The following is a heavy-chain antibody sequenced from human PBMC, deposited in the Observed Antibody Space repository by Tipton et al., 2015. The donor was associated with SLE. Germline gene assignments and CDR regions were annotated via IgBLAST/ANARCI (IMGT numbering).Heavy chain of an antibody. V-gene: IGHV4-59*11. CDR2: IYYSGST. D-gene: IGHD3-3*01. J-gene: IGHJ4*02. CDR3: ARVNNYDFWSGHYYFDY. CDR1: GGSISSHY. Sequence: GLVKPSETLSLTCTVSGGSISSHYWSWIRQPPGKGLGWIGYIYYSGSTNYNPSLKSRVTISVDTSKNQFSLKLSSVTAADTAVYYCARVNNYDFWSGHYYFDYWGQGTLVTVSS.